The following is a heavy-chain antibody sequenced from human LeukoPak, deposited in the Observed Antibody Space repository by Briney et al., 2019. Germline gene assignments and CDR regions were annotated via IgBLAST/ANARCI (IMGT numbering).Heavy chain of an antibody. Sequence: GGSLRLSCAASGFTFRSYWRNWVRHAPVKGLESVAHIREDGGEKYYVDSVKGRFTVSRDNAKNSLYLQMNSLRAEDTAVYYCARRSFGVPDYWDQGTLVPVSS. CDR3: ARRSFGVPDY. CDR1: GFTFRSYW. V-gene: IGHV3-7*04. D-gene: IGHD3-10*01. CDR2: IREDGGEK. J-gene: IGHJ4*02.